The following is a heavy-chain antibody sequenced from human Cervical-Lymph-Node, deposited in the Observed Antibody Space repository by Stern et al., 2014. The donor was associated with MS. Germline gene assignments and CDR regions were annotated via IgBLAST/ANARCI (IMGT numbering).Heavy chain of an antibody. CDR2: ISYDGSNK. D-gene: IGHD3-3*01. CDR3: AKNPGGFTID. J-gene: IGHJ4*02. V-gene: IGHV3-30*18. Sequence: VQLVESGGGVVQPGRSRRLSCAASGFTFSSYDLHWVRQGPGKGLEWVATISYDGSNKCDADSVKGRFTISRDNSKNTLFLQMNSLRTEDTAVYYCAKNPGGFTIDWGQGTLVTVSS. CDR1: GFTFSSYD.